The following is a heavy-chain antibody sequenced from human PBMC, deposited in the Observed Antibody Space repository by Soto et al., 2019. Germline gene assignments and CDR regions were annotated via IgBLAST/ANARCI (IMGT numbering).Heavy chain of an antibody. Sequence: GGSLRLSCAASRFTFSSYAMHWVRQAPGKGLEWVAVISYDGSNKYYADSVKGRFTISRDNSKNTLFLQMNSLRPEDTAVYYCARGGPGVYQLLPLFGPSDYWGQGTLVTVSS. CDR1: RFTFSSYA. J-gene: IGHJ4*02. V-gene: IGHV3-30-3*01. CDR2: ISYDGSNK. D-gene: IGHD2-2*01. CDR3: ARGGPGVYQLLPLFGPSDY.